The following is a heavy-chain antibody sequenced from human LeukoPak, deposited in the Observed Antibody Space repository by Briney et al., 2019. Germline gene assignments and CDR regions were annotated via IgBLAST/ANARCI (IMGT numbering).Heavy chain of an antibody. Sequence: ASVNVSCTASGYTFTSYGISWVRQAPGQGLEWMGWISAYNGNTNYAQKLQGRVTMTTDPSTSTAYMELRSLRSDDTAVYYCARNRPYCGGDCYSNDYWGQGTLVTVSS. J-gene: IGHJ4*02. D-gene: IGHD2-21*02. CDR2: ISAYNGNT. CDR3: ARNRPYCGGDCYSNDY. V-gene: IGHV1-18*01. CDR1: GYTFTSYG.